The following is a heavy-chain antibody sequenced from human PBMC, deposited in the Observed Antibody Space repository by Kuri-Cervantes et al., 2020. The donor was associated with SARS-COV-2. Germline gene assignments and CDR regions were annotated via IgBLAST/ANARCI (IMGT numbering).Heavy chain of an antibody. Sequence: SGPTLVKPTQTLTLTCTFSGFSLSTSGVRVSWIRQPPGKALEWLARIDWDNDKFYSTSLKTRLTISKDTSKNQVVLTMTNMDPVDTATYYCARTYYDFWSGYYIDYWGQGTLVTVSS. V-gene: IGHV2-70*04. CDR2: IDWDNDK. CDR1: GFSLSTSGVR. J-gene: IGHJ4*02. CDR3: ARTYYDFWSGYYIDY. D-gene: IGHD3-3*01.